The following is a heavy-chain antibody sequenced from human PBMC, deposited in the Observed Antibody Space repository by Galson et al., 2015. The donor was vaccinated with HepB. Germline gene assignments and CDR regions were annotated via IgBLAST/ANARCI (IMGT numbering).Heavy chain of an antibody. CDR2: ISSSSSYT. CDR1: GFTFSDYY. J-gene: IGHJ4*02. Sequence: SLRLSCAASGFTFSDYYMSWIRQAPGKGLEWVSYISSSSSYTNYADSVKGRFTISRDNAKNSLYLQMNSLRAEDTAVYYCARAQYDFWSGYLASFDYWGQGTLVTVSS. CDR3: ARAQYDFWSGYLASFDY. D-gene: IGHD3-3*01. V-gene: IGHV3-11*06.